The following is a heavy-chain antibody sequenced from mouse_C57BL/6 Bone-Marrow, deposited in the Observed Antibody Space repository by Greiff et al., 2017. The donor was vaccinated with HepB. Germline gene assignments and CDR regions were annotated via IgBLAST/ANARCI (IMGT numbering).Heavy chain of an antibody. J-gene: IGHJ4*01. CDR1: GYTFTDYY. D-gene: IGHD1-1*01. V-gene: IGHV1-26*01. CDR2: INPNNGGT. CDR3: ARFGIFITTVVATDYAMDY. Sequence: EVQLQQSGPELVKPGASVKISCKASGYTFTDYYMNWVKQSHGKSLEWIGDINPNNGGTSYNQKFKGKATLTVDKSSSTAYMELRSLTSEDSAVYYCARFGIFITTVVATDYAMDYWGQGTSVTVSS.